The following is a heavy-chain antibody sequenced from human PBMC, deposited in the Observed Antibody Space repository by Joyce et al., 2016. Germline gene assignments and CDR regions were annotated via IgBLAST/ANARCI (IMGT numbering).Heavy chain of an antibody. CDR3: ARDPGIAVAGYLFDN. D-gene: IGHD6-19*01. V-gene: IGHV4-31*03. J-gene: IGHJ4*02. CDR1: GGSLSSGGYY. Sequence: PSQTLSLTCTVSGGSLSSGGYYWSWIRQHPEKGLEWIGYVYFTERTYYNPSHKSRVTILVDTSKNQFSLSLNSVTAADTAIYYCARDPGIAVAGYLFDNWGQGTLVTVSS. CDR2: VYFTERT.